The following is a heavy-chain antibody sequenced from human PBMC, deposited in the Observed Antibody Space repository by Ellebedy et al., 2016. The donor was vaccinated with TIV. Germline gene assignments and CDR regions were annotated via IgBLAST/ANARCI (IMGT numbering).Heavy chain of an antibody. D-gene: IGHD6-19*01. Sequence: GESLKISCAASGFTFSSYGMHWVRQAPGKGLEWVAVISYDGSNKYYADSVKGRFTISRDNSKNTLYLQMNSLRAKDTAVYYCARDGYSSGLGSTSHDYWGQGTLVTVSS. CDR3: ARDGYSSGLGSTSHDY. J-gene: IGHJ4*02. CDR2: ISYDGSNK. V-gene: IGHV3-30*03. CDR1: GFTFSSYG.